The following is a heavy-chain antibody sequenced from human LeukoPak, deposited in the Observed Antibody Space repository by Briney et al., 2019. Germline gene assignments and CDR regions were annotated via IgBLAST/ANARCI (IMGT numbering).Heavy chain of an antibody. D-gene: IGHD6-19*01. CDR1: GGTLNSFY. J-gene: IGHJ4*02. CDR3: ARAVSGRFDY. V-gene: IGHV4-59*08. CDR2: IYYSGST. Sequence: SETLSLTCSVSGGTLNSFYWSWIRQPPGKGLEWTGYIYYSGSTNYNPSLKSRVTISVDTSKNQFSLKLSSVTAADTAIYYCARAVSGRFDYWGQGTLVTVSS.